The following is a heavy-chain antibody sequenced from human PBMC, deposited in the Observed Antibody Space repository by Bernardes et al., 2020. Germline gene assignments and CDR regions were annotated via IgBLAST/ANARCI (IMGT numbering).Heavy chain of an antibody. CDR2: ISGSGVST. CDR1: GFTFSSYA. CDR3: AKVRGGRYIGADS. Sequence: GGSLRLSCAASGFTFSSYAMSWVRQAPGKGLEWVSAISGSGVSTYYADSVKGRFTISRDNSKNTLYLQMNSLRAEDTAVYYCAKVRGGRYIGADSWDQGTMVTGAS. D-gene: IGHD3-10*01. J-gene: IGHJ4*02. V-gene: IGHV3-23*01.